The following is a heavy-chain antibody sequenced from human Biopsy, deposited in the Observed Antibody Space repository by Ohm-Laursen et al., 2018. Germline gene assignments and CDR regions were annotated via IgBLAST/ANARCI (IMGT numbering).Heavy chain of an antibody. D-gene: IGHD5-12*01. CDR3: ARADMVTTIVDY. CDR2: IYHTGST. V-gene: IGHV4-31*03. J-gene: IGHJ4*02. Sequence: TLSLPRTVSGDSISSGGPYWSWIRQFPGKGLEWIAYIYHTGSTYYNPSLKSRLSIAIDTSKNQFSVSLRSVTAADTAVYYCARADMVTTIVDYWGQGTLVTVFS. CDR1: GDSISSGGPY.